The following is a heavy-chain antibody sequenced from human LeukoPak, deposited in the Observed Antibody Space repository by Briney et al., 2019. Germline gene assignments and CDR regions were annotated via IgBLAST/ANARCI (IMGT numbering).Heavy chain of an antibody. CDR3: ARLGAYSSSWYDAFDI. Sequence: GGSLRLSCAASGFTFDDYGMSWVRQAPGKGLEWVSGINWNGGSTGYADSVKGRFTISRDNAKNSLYLQMNSLRAEDTALYYCARLGAYSSSWYDAFDIWGQGTMVTVSS. CDR2: INWNGGST. V-gene: IGHV3-20*04. D-gene: IGHD6-13*01. J-gene: IGHJ3*02. CDR1: GFTFDDYG.